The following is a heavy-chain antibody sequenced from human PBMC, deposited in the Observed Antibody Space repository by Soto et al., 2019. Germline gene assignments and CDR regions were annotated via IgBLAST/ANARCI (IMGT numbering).Heavy chain of an antibody. D-gene: IGHD3-10*01. CDR1: GGSISSGDYY. Sequence: SETLSLTCTVSGGSISSGDYYWSWIRQPPGKGLERIGYIYYSGSTYYNPSLKSRVTISVDTSKNQFSLKLSSVTAADTAVYYCARGVGGLWFGELSKYYYGMDVWGQGTTVTVSS. CDR3: ARGVGGLWFGELSKYYYGMDV. V-gene: IGHV4-30-4*01. CDR2: IYYSGST. J-gene: IGHJ6*02.